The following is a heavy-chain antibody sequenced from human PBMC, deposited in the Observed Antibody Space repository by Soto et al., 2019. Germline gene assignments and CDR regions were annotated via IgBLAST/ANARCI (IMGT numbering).Heavy chain of an antibody. D-gene: IGHD6-19*01. CDR2: IYYSGDT. CDR3: ARVVSPNSRVWYTVLVSLFHS. J-gene: IGHJ5*01. V-gene: IGHV4-31*03. CDR1: GGSISSGDYY. Sequence: QVQLQESGPGLVKPSQTLSITCTVSGGSISSGDYYWSWIRQHPGKGLEWIGYIYYSGDTYYNPSLTSRGTISVDTPKNQFSLTLTSVTVADTAVYYCARVVSPNSRVWYTVLVSLFHSWGQGNLVTVSA.